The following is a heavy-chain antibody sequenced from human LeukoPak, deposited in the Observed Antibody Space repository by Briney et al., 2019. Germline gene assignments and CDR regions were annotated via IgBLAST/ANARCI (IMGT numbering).Heavy chain of an antibody. CDR1: GYTFTSYA. V-gene: IGHV1-3*01. Sequence: ASVKVSCKASGYTFTSYAMHWVRQAPGQRLEWMGWINAGNGNTKYSQKFQGRVTITRDTSASTAYMELSSLRSEDTAVYYCARVAYSSGWYRGARWYYFDYWGQGTLVTVSS. CDR2: INAGNGNT. D-gene: IGHD6-19*01. J-gene: IGHJ4*02. CDR3: ARVAYSSGWYRGARWYYFDY.